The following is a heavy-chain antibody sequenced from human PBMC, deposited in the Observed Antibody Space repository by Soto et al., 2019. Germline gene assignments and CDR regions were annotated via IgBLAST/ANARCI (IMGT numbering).Heavy chain of an antibody. CDR2: VSSSSSYI. Sequence: AGGTLRLSCAASGFTFSSYSMNWVRQAPGKGLEWVSSVSSSSSYIYYADSVKGRFTISRDNAKNSLYLQMNSLRAEDTAVYYCAREGGRQQLPEHYWGQGTLVTVSS. J-gene: IGHJ4*02. D-gene: IGHD6-13*01. V-gene: IGHV3-21*01. CDR1: GFTFSSYS. CDR3: AREGGRQQLPEHY.